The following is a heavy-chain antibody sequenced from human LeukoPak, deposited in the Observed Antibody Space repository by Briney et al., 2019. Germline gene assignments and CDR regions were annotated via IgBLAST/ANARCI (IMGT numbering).Heavy chain of an antibody. CDR3: ARDSSWAFDY. CDR2: INHSGST. J-gene: IGHJ4*02. Sequence: SETLSLTCAVYGGSFSGYYWSWIRQPPGKGLEWIGEINHSGSTNYNPSLKSRVTISVDTSKNQFSLKLSSVTAADTAVYYCARDSSWAFDYWGQGTLVTVPS. V-gene: IGHV4-34*01. D-gene: IGHD6-13*01. CDR1: GGSFSGYY.